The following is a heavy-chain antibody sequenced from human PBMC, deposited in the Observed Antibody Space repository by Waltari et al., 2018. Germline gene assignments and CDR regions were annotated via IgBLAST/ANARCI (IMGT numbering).Heavy chain of an antibody. Sequence: EVQLVESGGGLVKPGGSLRLSCAASGFTFSSYSMNWVRQAPGKGLEWVSSISSSSSYIYYADSVKGRFTISRDNAKNSLYLQMNSLRAEDTAVYYCARVSPGEQLVFDYWGQGTLVTVSS. V-gene: IGHV3-21*01. J-gene: IGHJ4*02. CDR3: ARVSPGEQLVFDY. CDR2: ISSSSSYI. CDR1: GFTFSSYS. D-gene: IGHD6-6*01.